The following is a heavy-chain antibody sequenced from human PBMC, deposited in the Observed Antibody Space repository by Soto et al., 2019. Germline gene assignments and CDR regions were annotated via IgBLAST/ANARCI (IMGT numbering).Heavy chain of an antibody. V-gene: IGHV1-69*13. CDR2: IIPIFGTA. D-gene: IGHD3-22*01. J-gene: IGHJ6*02. Sequence: ASVKVSCKASGGTFSSYAISWVRQAPGQGLEWMGGIIPIFGTANYAQKFQGRVTITADESTSTAYMELSSLRSEDTAVYYCARANLITMIRQGTMDVWGQGTTVTV. CDR3: ARANLITMIRQGTMDV. CDR1: GGTFSSYA.